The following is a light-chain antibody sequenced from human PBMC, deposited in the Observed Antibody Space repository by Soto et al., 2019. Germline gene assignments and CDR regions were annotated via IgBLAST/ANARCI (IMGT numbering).Light chain of an antibody. CDR2: AAS. Sequence: DIQMTQAPSSLSASVGDRVTITCRASQSISSYLNWYQQKPGKAPKLLIYAASSLQSGVPSRFSGSGSGTDFTLTISSLQCEDSATYYCQQSYSTPTFGQGTKVDIK. CDR3: QQSYSTPT. CDR1: QSISSY. J-gene: IGKJ1*01. V-gene: IGKV1-39*01.